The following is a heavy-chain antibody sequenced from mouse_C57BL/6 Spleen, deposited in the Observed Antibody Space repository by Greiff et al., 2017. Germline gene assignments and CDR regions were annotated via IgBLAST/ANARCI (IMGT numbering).Heavy chain of an antibody. CDR3: ARYYGDY. V-gene: IGHV1-82*01. D-gene: IGHD1-1*01. Sequence: VQLQQSGPELVKPGASVKISCKASGYAFSSSWMNWVKQRPGKGLGWIGRIYPGDGDTNYNGKFKGKATLTADKSSSTAYMQLSSLTSEDSAVYFCARYYGDYWGQGTTLTVSS. J-gene: IGHJ2*01. CDR1: GYAFSSSW. CDR2: IYPGDGDT.